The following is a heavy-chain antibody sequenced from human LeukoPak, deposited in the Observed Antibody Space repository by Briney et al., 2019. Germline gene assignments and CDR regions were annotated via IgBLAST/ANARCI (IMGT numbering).Heavy chain of an antibody. V-gene: IGHV4-34*01. D-gene: IGHD2/OR15-2a*01. CDR2: INHSGST. CDR3: ARGPSFRRALDY. J-gene: IGHJ4*02. Sequence: SETLSLTCAVYGGSFSGYYWTWIRQPPGKGLEWIGEINHSGSTNYNPSLKGRVTISVDTSKNQFSLKVSSVTAADTAVYYCARGPSFRRALDYWGQGTLVTVSS. CDR1: GGSFSGYY.